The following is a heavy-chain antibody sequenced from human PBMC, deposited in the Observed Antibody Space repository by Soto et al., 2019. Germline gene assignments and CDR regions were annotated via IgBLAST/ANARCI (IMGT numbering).Heavy chain of an antibody. D-gene: IGHD6-19*01. CDR1: GFTFSSYG. CDR3: AKSPKGSGWDRAEYFQH. J-gene: IGHJ1*01. CDR2: ISYDGSNK. V-gene: IGHV3-30*18. Sequence: QVQLVESGGGVVQPGRSLRLSCAASGFTFSSYGMHWVRQAPGKGLEWVAVISYDGSNKYYADSVKGRFTISRDNSKNTLYLQMNSLRAEDTAVYYCAKSPKGSGWDRAEYFQHWGQGTLVTVSS.